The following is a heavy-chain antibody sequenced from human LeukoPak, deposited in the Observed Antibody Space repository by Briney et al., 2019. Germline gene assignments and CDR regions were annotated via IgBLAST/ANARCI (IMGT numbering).Heavy chain of an antibody. CDR2: IYYSGST. J-gene: IGHJ4*02. CDR1: GGSISSSSYY. Sequence: PSETLSLTCTVSGGSISSSSYYWGWIRQPPGKGLEWIGSIYYSGSTYYNPSLKSRVTISVDTSKNQFSLKLSSVTAADTAVYYCARLQPAVRLFDYWSQGTLVTVSS. V-gene: IGHV4-39*01. D-gene: IGHD3-10*01. CDR3: ARLQPAVRLFDY.